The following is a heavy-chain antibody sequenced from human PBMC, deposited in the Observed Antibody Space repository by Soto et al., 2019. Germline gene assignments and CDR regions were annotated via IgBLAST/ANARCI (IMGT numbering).Heavy chain of an antibody. D-gene: IGHD1-1*01. CDR3: ARGRDAYKGGRD. CDR1: SESFSGYY. CDR2: IHPSGST. V-gene: IGHV4-34*01. J-gene: IGHJ4*02. Sequence: QVQLQQWGAGLLKPSETLSLTCAIYSESFSGYYCSWARQSPGKGLEWIGEIHPSGSTNYNPSLKGRVTISLDTSKNQFSLTLNSVTAADTAVYFCARGRDAYKGGRDWGQGTLVTVSS.